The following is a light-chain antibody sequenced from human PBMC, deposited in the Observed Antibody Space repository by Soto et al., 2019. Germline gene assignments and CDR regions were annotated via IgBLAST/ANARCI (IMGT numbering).Light chain of an antibody. J-gene: IGKJ5*01. CDR1: QSVSSSY. Sequence: EIVLTQSPGTLSLSPGERATLSCRASQSVSSSYLVWYQQKPGQAPRLLIYGASSRATGIPDRVSGSGSGTDFTLTISRLEPEDFAVYYCQQYGSSPPITFGQGTRLEIK. V-gene: IGKV3-20*01. CDR2: GAS. CDR3: QQYGSSPPIT.